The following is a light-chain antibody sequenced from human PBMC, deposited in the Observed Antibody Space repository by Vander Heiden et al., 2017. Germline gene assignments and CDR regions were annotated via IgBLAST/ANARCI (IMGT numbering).Light chain of an antibody. CDR3: QQSDSPPLT. CDR2: GAS. V-gene: IGKV3-20*01. CDR1: QSIRTTY. J-gene: IGKJ1*01. Sequence: EVVLPQSPGTLSLSPGERATLSCRASQSIRTTYLAWYQLKPGQAPRLLMFGASNRATGIPDRFSGSGSGTDFTLSISRLEPEDFAVYYCQQSDSPPLTFGQGTTVEIK.